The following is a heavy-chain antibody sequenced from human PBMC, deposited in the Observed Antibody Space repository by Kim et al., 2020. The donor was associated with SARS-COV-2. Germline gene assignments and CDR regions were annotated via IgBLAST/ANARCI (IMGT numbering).Heavy chain of an antibody. CDR2: ISGSGST. CDR1: GFTFSSYA. Sequence: GGSLRLSCAASGFTFSSYAMNWVRQAPGKGLEWVSSISGSGSTNYADSLKGRFTISRDNSKNTLSLQMNSLRAEDTAIYYCAKGISSSGYSFDYWGQGTL. V-gene: IGHV3-23*01. D-gene: IGHD3-22*01. J-gene: IGHJ4*02. CDR3: AKGISSSGYSFDY.